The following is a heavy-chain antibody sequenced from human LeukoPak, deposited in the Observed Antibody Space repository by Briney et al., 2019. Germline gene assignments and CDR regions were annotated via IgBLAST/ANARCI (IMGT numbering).Heavy chain of an antibody. D-gene: IGHD5-18*01. CDR2: IYSSGAP. CDR3: AREDVDTGSDY. CDR1: GASISRGTYH. V-gene: IGHV4-61*02. Sequence: SQTLSLTCSVSGASISRGTYHWSWIRQAAGKGLEWIGRIYSSGAPSYNPSLQSRVTISGDTSKNQFALKLTSVTAADTAVYYCAREDVDTGSDYWGQGTLVSVSS. J-gene: IGHJ4*02.